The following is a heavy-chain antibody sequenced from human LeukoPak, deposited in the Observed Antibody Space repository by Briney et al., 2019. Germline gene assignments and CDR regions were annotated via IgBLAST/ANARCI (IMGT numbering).Heavy chain of an antibody. V-gene: IGHV1-2*02. CDR1: GYTFTGYY. D-gene: IGHD3-22*01. CDR3: ARDSGYYYDSSGYYRKGPFDY. Sequence: GASVKVSCTASGYTFTGYYMHWVRQAPGQGLGWRGWINPNSGGTTYAQKFQGRVTMTRDTSISTAYMELSRLRSDDTAVYYCARDSGYYYDSSGYYRKGPFDYWGQGTLVTVSS. CDR2: INPNSGGT. J-gene: IGHJ4*02.